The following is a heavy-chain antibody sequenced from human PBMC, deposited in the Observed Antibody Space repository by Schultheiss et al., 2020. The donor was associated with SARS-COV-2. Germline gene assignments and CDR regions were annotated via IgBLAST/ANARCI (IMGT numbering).Heavy chain of an antibody. V-gene: IGHV2-5*02. Sequence: SGPTLVKPTQTLTLTCTFSGFSLSTSGVGVGWIRQPPGKALEWLALIYWDDDKRYTPSLNRRLTITKDTSKNQVVLTMTNMDPVDTATYYCAHSSSEEWYTYNWFDPWGQGTLVTVSS. CDR1: GFSLSTSGVG. CDR3: AHSSSEEWYTYNWFDP. CDR2: IYWDDDK. J-gene: IGHJ5*02. D-gene: IGHD3-3*01.